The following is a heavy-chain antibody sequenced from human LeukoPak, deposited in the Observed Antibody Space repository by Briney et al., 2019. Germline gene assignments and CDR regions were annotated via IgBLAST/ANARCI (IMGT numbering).Heavy chain of an antibody. V-gene: IGHV1-46*01. Sequence: ASVKVPCKASGYTFTGYYMHWVRQAPGQGLEWMGIINPSGGSTSYAQKFQGRVTMTRDMSTSTVYMELSSLRSEDTAVYYCAGTEAEMATTQYRHWGQGTLVTVSS. J-gene: IGHJ4*02. D-gene: IGHD5-24*01. CDR1: GYTFTGYY. CDR3: AGTEAEMATTQYRH. CDR2: INPSGGST.